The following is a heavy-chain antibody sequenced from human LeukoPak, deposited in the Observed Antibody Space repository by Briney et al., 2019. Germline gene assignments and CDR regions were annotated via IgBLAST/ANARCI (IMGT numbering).Heavy chain of an antibody. D-gene: IGHD6-13*01. V-gene: IGHV3-48*03. CDR1: GFTFSRYE. J-gene: IGHJ4*02. CDR2: ISSSGSTI. CDR3: ARALAAAPRGDFDY. Sequence: GGSLRLSCAASGFTFSRYEMNGVGQAPAKELEGVSYISSSGSTIYYADSVKGRFTISIDNAKNSLYLQMNSLRAEDTAVYYCARALAAAPRGDFDYWGQGTLVTVSS.